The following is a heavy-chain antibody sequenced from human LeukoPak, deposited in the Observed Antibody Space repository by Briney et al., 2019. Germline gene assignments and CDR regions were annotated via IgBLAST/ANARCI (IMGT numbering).Heavy chain of an antibody. CDR2: INHSGST. V-gene: IGHV4-34*01. CDR1: GGSFSGYY. Sequence: SETLSLTCAVYGGSFSGYYWSWIRQPPGKGLEWIGEINHSGSTNYNPSLKSRVTISVDTSKNQFSLNLNSVTAADTAMYSCARSYSHWGQGTLVTVSS. D-gene: IGHD3-10*01. CDR3: ARSYSH. J-gene: IGHJ4*02.